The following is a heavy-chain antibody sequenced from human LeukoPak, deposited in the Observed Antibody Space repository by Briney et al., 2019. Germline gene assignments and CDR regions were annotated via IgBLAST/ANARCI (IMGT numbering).Heavy chain of an antibody. Sequence: PGGSPRLSCVASGFTFSSYWMNWVRQAPGKGLEWVANIKQDGSEKYYVDSVKGRFTISRDNAKNSLYLQMNSLRAEDTAIYYCVGGSGYWGQGTLVTVSS. V-gene: IGHV3-7*01. CDR3: VGGSGY. CDR2: IKQDGSEK. J-gene: IGHJ4*02. D-gene: IGHD5-12*01. CDR1: GFTFSSYW.